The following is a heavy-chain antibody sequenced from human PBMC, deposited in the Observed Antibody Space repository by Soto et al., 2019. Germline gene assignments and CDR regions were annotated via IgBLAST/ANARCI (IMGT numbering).Heavy chain of an antibody. Sequence: SETLSLTCTVSGGSISSYYWSWIRQPPGKGLEWIGYIYYSGSTNYNPSLKSRVTISVDTSKNQFSLKLGSVTAADTAVYYCARHNHEPYDYGDYVGFYFDYWGQGTLVTVSS. CDR3: ARHNHEPYDYGDYVGFYFDY. CDR2: IYYSGST. J-gene: IGHJ4*02. CDR1: GGSISSYY. D-gene: IGHD4-17*01. V-gene: IGHV4-59*08.